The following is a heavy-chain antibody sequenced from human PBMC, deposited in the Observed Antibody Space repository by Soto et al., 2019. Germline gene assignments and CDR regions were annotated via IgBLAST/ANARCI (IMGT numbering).Heavy chain of an antibody. D-gene: IGHD4-4*01. CDR2: IIPIFGTA. J-gene: IGHJ6*02. Sequence: QVQLVQSGAEVKKPGSSVKVSCKASGGTFSSYAISWVRQAPGQGLEWMGGIIPIFGTANCAQKFQGRVTITADESTSTAYMELSSLRSEDTAVYYCARGPTVTTQAYYYYYGMDVWGQGTTVTVSS. V-gene: IGHV1-69*12. CDR3: ARGPTVTTQAYYYYYGMDV. CDR1: GGTFSSYA.